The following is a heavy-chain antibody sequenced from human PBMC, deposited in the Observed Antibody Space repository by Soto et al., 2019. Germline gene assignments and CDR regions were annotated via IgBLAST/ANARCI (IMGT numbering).Heavy chain of an antibody. J-gene: IGHJ4*02. D-gene: IGHD3-10*01. CDR1: GFTFSSYW. Sequence: GGSLRLSCAASGFTFSSYWMSWVRQAPGKGLEWVANIKQDGSEKYYVDSVKGRFTISRDNAKNSLYLQMNSLRAEDTAVYYCARDQGTGSYYKHDYWGQGTLVTVSS. V-gene: IGHV3-7*05. CDR3: ARDQGTGSYYKHDY. CDR2: IKQDGSEK.